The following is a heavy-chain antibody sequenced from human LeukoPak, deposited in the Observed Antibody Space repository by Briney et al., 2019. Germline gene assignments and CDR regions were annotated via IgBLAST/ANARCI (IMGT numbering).Heavy chain of an antibody. D-gene: IGHD2-15*01. J-gene: IGHJ4*02. CDR2: ISNHGTHT. CDR1: GFTFSSYA. V-gene: IGHV3-64*01. CDR3: ARVGDDSVFDY. Sequence: PGGSLRLSCAASGFTFSSYAMHWVRQAPGKGLEYVSAISNHGTHTYYANSVKGRFTISRDNSKNTLYLQMGSLRAEDMAVYYCARVGDDSVFDYWGQGSLVTVSS.